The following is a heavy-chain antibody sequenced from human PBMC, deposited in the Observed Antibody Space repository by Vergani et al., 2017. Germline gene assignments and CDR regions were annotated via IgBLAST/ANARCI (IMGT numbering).Heavy chain of an antibody. Sequence: EVQLLESGGDLVQPGRSLRLSCTASGFTFGYYAMDWFRQAPGQGLEWVGGIRSKAYGQATIYAASVKGRFTLSRDDYKSIAYLQINNLQTEDTAMYYCVRDQVTMLRGSDALDIWGQGTMVTVSS. J-gene: IGHJ3*02. D-gene: IGHD3-10*01. V-gene: IGHV3-49*03. CDR2: IRSKAYGQAT. CDR3: VRDQVTMLRGSDALDI. CDR1: GFTFGYYA.